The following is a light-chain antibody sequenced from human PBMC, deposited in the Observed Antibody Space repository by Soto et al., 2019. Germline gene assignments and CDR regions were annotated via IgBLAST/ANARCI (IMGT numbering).Light chain of an antibody. Sequence: QPALXQPASVSGSPGQSITISCIGTSSDVGNYNLVSWYQQHPGKAPKLMIYEGSKRPSGVSNRFSGSKSGNTASLTISGLQAEDEADYYCCSYAGSNTFVFGTGTKVTVL. J-gene: IGLJ1*01. CDR1: SSDVGNYNL. CDR3: CSYAGSNTFV. V-gene: IGLV2-23*03. CDR2: EGS.